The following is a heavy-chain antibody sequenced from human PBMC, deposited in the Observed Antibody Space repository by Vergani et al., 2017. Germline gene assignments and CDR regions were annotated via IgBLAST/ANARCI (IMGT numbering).Heavy chain of an antibody. Sequence: QVQLVESGGGVVQRGRSLRLSCATSGFTFNQYGMHWVRQAPGKGLEWVSVTWYDGNNKQYADSVKGRFTISREKSKSTMYLQMNSLRDEATGVYYCARDLRLLYKRFDPWGQGTLVTVSS. CDR3: ARDLRLLYKRFDP. CDR2: TWYDGNNK. J-gene: IGHJ5*02. CDR1: GFTFNQYG. D-gene: IGHD2/OR15-2a*01. V-gene: IGHV3-33*01.